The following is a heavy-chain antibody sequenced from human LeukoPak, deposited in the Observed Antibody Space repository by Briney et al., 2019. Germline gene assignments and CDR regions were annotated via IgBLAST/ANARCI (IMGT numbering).Heavy chain of an antibody. V-gene: IGHV1-69*01. CDR1: GGTFSSYA. Sequence: SVKVSCKASGGTFSSYAISWVRQAPGQGLEWMGGIIPSFGTANYAQKFQGRVTITADESTSTAYMELSSLRSEDTAVYYRARGEAIYDILTGYYPDPFDYWGQGTLVTVSS. D-gene: IGHD3-9*01. CDR3: ARGEAIYDILTGYYPDPFDY. J-gene: IGHJ4*02. CDR2: IIPSFGTA.